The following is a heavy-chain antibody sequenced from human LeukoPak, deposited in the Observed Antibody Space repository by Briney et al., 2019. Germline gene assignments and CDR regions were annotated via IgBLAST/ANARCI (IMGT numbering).Heavy chain of an antibody. CDR3: AKVVGTESFDY. CDR1: GFTFSSYA. CDR2: INGSGDST. V-gene: IGHV3-23*01. J-gene: IGHJ4*02. D-gene: IGHD6-13*01. Sequence: GGSLRLSCAASGFTFSSYAMSWVRQAPGKGLEWVSAINGSGDSTYYADSVNGRFTISRDNSKNTLYLQMNSLRAADTAVYFCAKVVGTESFDYWGQGTLVTVSS.